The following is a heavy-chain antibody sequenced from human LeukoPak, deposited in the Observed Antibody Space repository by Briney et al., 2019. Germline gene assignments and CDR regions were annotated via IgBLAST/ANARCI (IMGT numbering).Heavy chain of an antibody. V-gene: IGHV3-30*18. D-gene: IGHD1-26*01. Sequence: PGGSLRLSCAASGFTFSSYGMHWVRQAPGKGLEWVAVISYDGSNKYYADSVKGRFTISRDNSKNTLYLQMNSLRAEDTAVFYCAKDREYSGSYRPGPTRYYYGMDVWGQGTTVTVSS. CDR3: AKDREYSGSYRPGPTRYYYGMDV. CDR1: GFTFSSYG. CDR2: ISYDGSNK. J-gene: IGHJ6*02.